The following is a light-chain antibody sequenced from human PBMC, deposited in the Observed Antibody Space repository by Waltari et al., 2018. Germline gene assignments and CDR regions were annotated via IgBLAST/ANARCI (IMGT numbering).Light chain of an antibody. V-gene: IGKV1-39*01. CDR1: QRISPY. CDR3: QQSKTLPLT. J-gene: IGKJ4*01. Sequence: DIQMTQSPSSLSASVGDRVTITCRASQRISPYLNWYQQESGKAPKLLIYSASSLQSGVPSRFSGSGSGTDFTLTISSLQPEDFATYYCQQSKTLPLTFGGGTRVEI. CDR2: SAS.